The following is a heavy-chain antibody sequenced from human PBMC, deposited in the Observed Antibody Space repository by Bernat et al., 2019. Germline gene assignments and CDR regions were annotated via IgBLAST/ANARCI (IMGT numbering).Heavy chain of an antibody. Sequence: EVQLVESGGGLVQPGGSRRLSCVGSGFSFSSYWMTWVRQPPGKGLEWVASINEDGSEEQYVDSVKGRFTISRDNTKNSLYLQMNSLRAEDTAVFYCAKRPGYQIGMEVWGQGTTVTVSS. CDR2: INEDGSEE. J-gene: IGHJ6*02. D-gene: IGHD6-13*01. CDR3: AKRPGYQIGMEV. CDR1: GFSFSSYW. V-gene: IGHV3-7*01.